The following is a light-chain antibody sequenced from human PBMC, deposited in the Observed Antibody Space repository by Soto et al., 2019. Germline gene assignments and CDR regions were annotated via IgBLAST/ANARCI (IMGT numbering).Light chain of an antibody. V-gene: IGKV1-12*01. J-gene: IGKJ4*01. CDR3: QQANSFPLP. CDR2: AAS. Sequence: DIQMTQSPSSVSASVGDRVTITCRASQGISNWLAWYQQKPGKAPKLLIYAASGLQRGVQSRFSGSGFGTDFTLTISSLQPEDFATYYCQQANSFPLPFGGGTKVDIK. CDR1: QGISNW.